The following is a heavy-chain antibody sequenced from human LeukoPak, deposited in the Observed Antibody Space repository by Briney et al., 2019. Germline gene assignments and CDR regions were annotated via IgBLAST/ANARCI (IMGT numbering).Heavy chain of an antibody. J-gene: IGHJ4*02. Sequence: SETLSLTCAVYGGSFSGYYWSWIRQPPGKGLEWIGEINHSGSTNYNPSLKSRVTISVDTSKNQFSLKLSSVTAADTAVYYCARGKRHCSGASCYSGTFDYWGQGTLVTVSS. CDR3: ARGKRHCSGASCYSGTFDY. D-gene: IGHD2-15*01. V-gene: IGHV4-34*01. CDR1: GGSFSGYY. CDR2: INHSGST.